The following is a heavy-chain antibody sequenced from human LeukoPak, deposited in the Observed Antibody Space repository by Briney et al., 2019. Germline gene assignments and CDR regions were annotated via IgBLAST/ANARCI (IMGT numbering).Heavy chain of an antibody. CDR3: AKDRSGSYFDY. D-gene: IGHD1-26*01. CDR2: ISYDGSNK. J-gene: IGHJ4*02. CDR1: GFTFSRYG. Sequence: GGSLRLSCAASGFTFSRYGMHWVRQAPGKGLEWVTAISYDGSNKYYADSVKGRFTISRDNSKNTLYLQMNSLRAEDTAVYYCAKDRSGSYFDYWGQGTLVTVSS. V-gene: IGHV3-30*04.